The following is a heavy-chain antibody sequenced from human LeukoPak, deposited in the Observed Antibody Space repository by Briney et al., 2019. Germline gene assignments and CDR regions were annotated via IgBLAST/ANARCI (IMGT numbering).Heavy chain of an antibody. Sequence: GGSLRLSCAASGFTLNTYGMHWVRQAPGKGLEWVAIIRFDGSNKYYADSVKGRFTISRDNSKNTLYLQMKSLRPEDTAVYYCARGDGYGSSASCSGNWGQGTLVTVSS. CDR3: ARGDGYGSSASCSGN. D-gene: IGHD2-2*03. CDR2: IRFDGSNK. CDR1: GFTLNTYG. J-gene: IGHJ4*02. V-gene: IGHV3-30*02.